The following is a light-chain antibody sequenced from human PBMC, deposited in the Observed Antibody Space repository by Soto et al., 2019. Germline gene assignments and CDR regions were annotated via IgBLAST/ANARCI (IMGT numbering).Light chain of an antibody. Sequence: DIQMTQSASALSASVGDRVTITCRASQNISTWLAWFQQKPGKAHNLLIYDASSLQSGVPSRFSGSGSGTQFTLTISSLQPDDFATYFCQQYNSYSITFGQGTRLEI. CDR3: QQYNSYSIT. CDR2: DAS. V-gene: IGKV1-5*01. CDR1: QNISTW. J-gene: IGKJ5*01.